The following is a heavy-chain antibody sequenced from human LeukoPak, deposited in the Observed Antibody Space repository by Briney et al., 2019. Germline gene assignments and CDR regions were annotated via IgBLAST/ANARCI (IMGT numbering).Heavy chain of an antibody. CDR2: ISSSSSTI. V-gene: IGHV3-48*01. Sequence: GGSLRLSCAASGFTFSSYSMNWVRQAPGKGLEWVSYISSSSSTIYYADSVKGRFTISRDNSKNTLYLQMNSLRAEDTAVYYCAKDPSGGTLPYFDYWGQGTLVTVSS. CDR3: AKDPSGGTLPYFDY. CDR1: GFTFSSYS. J-gene: IGHJ4*02. D-gene: IGHD2-15*01.